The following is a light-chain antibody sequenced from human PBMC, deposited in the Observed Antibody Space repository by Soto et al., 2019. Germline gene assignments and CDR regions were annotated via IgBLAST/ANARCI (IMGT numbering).Light chain of an antibody. Sequence: EVVLTQSPGTLSLSPGERATLSCRASQSVSSSNLAWYQQRPGQAPRLVLYETSSRATGIPDRFSGSGSGTDFTLTISRLEPEDFAVYYCQQYGSSPPITFGPGTKVDIK. J-gene: IGKJ3*01. CDR1: QSVSSSN. CDR3: QQYGSSPPIT. CDR2: ETS. V-gene: IGKV3-20*01.